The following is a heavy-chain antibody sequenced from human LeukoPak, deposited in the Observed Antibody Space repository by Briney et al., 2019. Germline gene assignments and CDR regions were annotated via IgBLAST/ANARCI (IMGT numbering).Heavy chain of an antibody. V-gene: IGHV3-7*01. CDR1: GFTFSSCW. CDR3: ARSPGGWFDP. Sequence: GESLRLSCADSGFTFSSCWMSWVRQAAGNGLEWVANIKQDGSEKYYVDPVKGRFTVSRDNAKNSLYLQMNILRAEDTAVYYCARSPGGWFDPWGQGTLVTVSS. J-gene: IGHJ5*02. D-gene: IGHD3-16*01. CDR2: IKQDGSEK.